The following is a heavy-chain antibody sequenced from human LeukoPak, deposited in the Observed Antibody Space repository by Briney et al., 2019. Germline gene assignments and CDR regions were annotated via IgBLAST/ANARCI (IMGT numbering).Heavy chain of an antibody. CDR2: VSSASGFI. Sequence: GGSLRLSCTASEFTFNRYSINWVRKAPGRGLEWVSSVSSASGFIYYADSVKGRFTISRDNAKNSVYLQMNSLRAEDTAIYYCARPGGYDWVGYYNYHYGMGVWGQGTTVTVSS. CDR3: ARPGGYDWVGYYNYHYGMGV. CDR1: EFTFNRYS. V-gene: IGHV3-21*01. J-gene: IGHJ6*02. D-gene: IGHD5-12*01.